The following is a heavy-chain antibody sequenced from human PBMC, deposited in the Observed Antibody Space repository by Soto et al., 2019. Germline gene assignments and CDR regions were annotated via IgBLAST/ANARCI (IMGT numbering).Heavy chain of an antibody. V-gene: IGHV4-34*01. CDR3: AREAWLSWFDP. Sequence: PSETLSLTCAVYGGSFSGYYWSWIRQPPGKGLEWIGEINHSGSTNYNPSLKSRVTISVDTSKNQFSLKLSSVTAADTAVYYCAREAWLSWFDPWGQGTPVTVSS. D-gene: IGHD3-10*01. CDR1: GGSFSGYY. CDR2: INHSGST. J-gene: IGHJ5*02.